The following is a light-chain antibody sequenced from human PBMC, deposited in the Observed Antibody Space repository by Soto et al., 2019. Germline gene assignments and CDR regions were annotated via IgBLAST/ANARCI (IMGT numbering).Light chain of an antibody. CDR2: GAS. CDR1: QSVSSSY. CDR3: QQYSNWPPWT. Sequence: EIVMTQSPATLSVSPGERATLSCRASQSVSSSYLAWYQQKPGQAPRLLIYGASSRATGVPARFSASGSGTEFTLTISGLQSEDFAIYYCQQYSNWPPWTFGPGTKVDI. V-gene: IGKV3-15*01. J-gene: IGKJ1*01.